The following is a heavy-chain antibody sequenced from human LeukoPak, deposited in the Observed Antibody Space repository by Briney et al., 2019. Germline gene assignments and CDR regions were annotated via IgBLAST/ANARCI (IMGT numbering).Heavy chain of an antibody. CDR1: GCTVSSNY. Sequence: GGSLSLSCAASGCTVSSNYMSWVRQAPGKGLEWVSVIYSTGSTYYADSVKGRFTISRDNSKNTLYLQMNSLRAEDTALFYCAARWGYNGFDIWGQGTMVAVSS. D-gene: IGHD5-18*01. V-gene: IGHV3-53*01. CDR3: AARWGYNGFDI. CDR2: IYSTGST. J-gene: IGHJ3*02.